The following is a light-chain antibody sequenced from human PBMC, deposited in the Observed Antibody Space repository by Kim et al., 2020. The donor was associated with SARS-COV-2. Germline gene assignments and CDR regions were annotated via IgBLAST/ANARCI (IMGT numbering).Light chain of an antibody. J-gene: IGKJ4*01. Sequence: TGERSTHSCRATESISDNLAWYQQKPGQAPRLLIYGASTRATGIPARFRGSGSGTEFTLIITTLQSEDFAMYYCQQYKIWPPLTFGGGTKVDIK. V-gene: IGKV3D-15*01. CDR1: ESISDN. CDR3: QQYKIWPPLT. CDR2: GAS.